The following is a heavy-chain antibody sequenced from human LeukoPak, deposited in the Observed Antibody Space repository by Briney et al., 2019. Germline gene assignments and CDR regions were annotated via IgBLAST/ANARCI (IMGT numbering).Heavy chain of an antibody. J-gene: IGHJ4*02. V-gene: IGHV3-23*01. D-gene: IGHD3-22*01. CDR3: AKDPRVVVTHFDY. CDR2: ISGSGGST. Sequence: GGSLRLSCAASGFAFSDSDMYWVRQAPGKGLEWVSAISGSGGSTYYADSVKGRFTISRDNSKNTLYLQMNSLRAEDTAVYYCAKDPRVVVTHFDYWGQGTLVTVSS. CDR1: GFAFSDSD.